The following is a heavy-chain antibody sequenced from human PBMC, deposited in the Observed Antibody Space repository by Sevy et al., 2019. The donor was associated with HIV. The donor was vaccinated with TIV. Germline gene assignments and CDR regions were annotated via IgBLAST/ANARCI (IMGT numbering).Heavy chain of an antibody. Sequence: ASVKVSCKASGYTFTGYYIHWVRQAPGQGLEWMGWINPSSGGKNYGQKFLRRVTMTRDTSISTAYMELNRLRSDDTAVYYCTRSVYGSGTYLNDYWGQGTLVTVSS. D-gene: IGHD3-10*01. CDR1: GYTFTGYY. CDR2: INPSSGGK. CDR3: TRSVYGSGTYLNDY. V-gene: IGHV1-2*02. J-gene: IGHJ4*02.